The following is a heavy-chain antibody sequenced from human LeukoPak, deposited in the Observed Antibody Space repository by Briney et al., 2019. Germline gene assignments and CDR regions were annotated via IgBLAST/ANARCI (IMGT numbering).Heavy chain of an antibody. V-gene: IGHV4-31*03. CDR2: IYYSGST. D-gene: IGHD3-10*01. CDR3: ARVSDYYGSGSYYRGFDY. CDR1: GGSISSGGYY. Sequence: SETLSLTCTVSGGSISSGGYYWSWIRQHPGKGLEWIGYIYYSGSTYYNPSLKSRVTISVDTSKNQFSLKLSSVTAADTAVYYCARVSDYYGSGSYYRGFDYWSQGTLVTVSS. J-gene: IGHJ4*02.